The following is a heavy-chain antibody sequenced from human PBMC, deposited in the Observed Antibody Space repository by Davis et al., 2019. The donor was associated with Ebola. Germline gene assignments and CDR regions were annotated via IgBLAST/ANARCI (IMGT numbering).Heavy chain of an antibody. CDR3: AIIGGWGTPFGD. Sequence: PGGSLRLSCAASGFTVINYSMSWVRQAPGKGLEWVASIRGSGGSTTYADSVQGRFTLSRDNSKNTLYLHMNSLRVEDTAIYYCAIIGGWGTPFGDWGQGTLVTVSS. CDR2: IRGSGGST. J-gene: IGHJ1*01. D-gene: IGHD7-27*01. V-gene: IGHV3-23*01. CDR1: GFTVINYS.